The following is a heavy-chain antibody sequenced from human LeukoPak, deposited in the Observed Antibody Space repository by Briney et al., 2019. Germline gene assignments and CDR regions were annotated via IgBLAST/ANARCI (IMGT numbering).Heavy chain of an antibody. D-gene: IGHD6-19*01. CDR3: ARDADPRYSSGWYSDY. V-gene: IGHV3-21*01. Sequence: GGSLRLSCAASGFTVSSKYMSWVRQAPGKGLEWVSSISSSSSYIYYADSVKGRFTISRDNAKNSLYLQMNSLRAEDTAVYYCARDADPRYSSGWYSDYWGQGTLVTVSS. CDR1: GFTVSSKY. CDR2: ISSSSSYI. J-gene: IGHJ4*02.